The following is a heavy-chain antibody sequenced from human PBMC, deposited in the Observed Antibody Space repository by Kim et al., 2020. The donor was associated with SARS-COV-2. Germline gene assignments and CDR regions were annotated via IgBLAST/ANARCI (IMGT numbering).Heavy chain of an antibody. CDR1: GFTVSNSY. D-gene: IGHD1-26*01. CDR3: ATTVAGYSGSRYAMDV. V-gene: IGHV3-66*01. J-gene: IGHJ6*02. CDR2: IYSSGST. Sequence: GGSLRLSCAASGFTVSNSYMTWVRQAPGRGLEWVSMIYSSGSTYYADSVEGRFSISRDISNNTLYLQMNNLRVDDTAVYYCATTVAGYSGSRYAMDVWGQGTTATVS.